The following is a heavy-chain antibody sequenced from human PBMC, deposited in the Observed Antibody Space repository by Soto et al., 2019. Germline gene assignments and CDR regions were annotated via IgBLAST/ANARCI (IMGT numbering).Heavy chain of an antibody. J-gene: IGHJ2*01. V-gene: IGHV3-7*01. CDR3: ARETWGDYGDYSWYFDL. D-gene: IGHD4-17*01. CDR2: IKQDGSEK. CDR1: GFTFSSYW. Sequence: EVQLVESGGGLVQPGGSLRLSCAASGFTFSSYWMSWVRQAPGKGLEWVANIKQDGSEKYYVDSVKGRFTISRDNAKNSLYLQMNSLRAEDTAVYYCARETWGDYGDYSWYFDLWGRGTLVTVSS.